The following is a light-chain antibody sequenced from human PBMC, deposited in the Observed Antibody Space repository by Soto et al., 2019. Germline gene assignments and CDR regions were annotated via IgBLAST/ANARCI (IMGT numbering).Light chain of an antibody. CDR1: QSVISSS. V-gene: IGKV3-20*01. J-gene: IGKJ1*01. CDR3: QQYGSSPGT. CDR2: GAS. Sequence: EIVLTQSPGTLSLSPGERATLSCRASQSVISSSLAWYQQKPGQAPRLLIYGASSRATGIPDRFSGSGSGTDFTLTISRLEPEDFAVYYCQQYGSSPGTFGQGTKVEIK.